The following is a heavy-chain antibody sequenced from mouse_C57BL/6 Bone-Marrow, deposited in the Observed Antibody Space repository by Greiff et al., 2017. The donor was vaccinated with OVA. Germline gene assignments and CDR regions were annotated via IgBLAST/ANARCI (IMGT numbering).Heavy chain of an antibody. CDR3: ARAIYYGYDGLAWFAY. Sequence: VQLQQSGPELVKPGASVKMSCKASGYTFTDYNMHWVKQSHGKSLEWIGYINPNNGGTSYNQKFKGKATLTVNKSSSTAYMELRRLTSEDSAVYYCARAIYYGYDGLAWFAYWGQGTLVTVSA. J-gene: IGHJ3*01. CDR2: INPNNGGT. D-gene: IGHD2-2*01. V-gene: IGHV1-22*01. CDR1: GYTFTDYN.